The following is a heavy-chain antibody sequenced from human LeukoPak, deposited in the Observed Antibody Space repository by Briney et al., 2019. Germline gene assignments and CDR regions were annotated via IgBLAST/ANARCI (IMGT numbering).Heavy chain of an antibody. CDR1: GFTFSSYA. Sequence: GGSLRLSCAASGFTFSSYAMSWVRQAPGKGLEWVSAISGSGGSTYYADSVKGRFTISRDNSKNTLYLQMDSLRAEDTAVYYCAKAMTGYYHTSFDCWGQGTLVTVSS. V-gene: IGHV3-23*01. CDR3: AKAMTGYYHTSFDC. D-gene: IGHD3-9*01. CDR2: ISGSGGST. J-gene: IGHJ4*02.